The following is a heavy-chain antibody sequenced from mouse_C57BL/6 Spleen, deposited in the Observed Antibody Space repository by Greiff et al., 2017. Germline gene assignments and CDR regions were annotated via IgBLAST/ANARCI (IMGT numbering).Heavy chain of an antibody. D-gene: IGHD2-5*01. V-gene: IGHV1-64*01. CDR2: IHPNSGST. Sequence: QVQLQQPGAELVKPGASVKLSCKASGYTFTSYWMHWVKQRPGQGLEWIGMIHPNSGSTNYNEKFKSKATLTVDKSSRTAYMQLSSLTSEDSAVYYCARDYSNYEAMDYWGQGTSVTVSS. J-gene: IGHJ4*01. CDR1: GYTFTSYW. CDR3: ARDYSNYEAMDY.